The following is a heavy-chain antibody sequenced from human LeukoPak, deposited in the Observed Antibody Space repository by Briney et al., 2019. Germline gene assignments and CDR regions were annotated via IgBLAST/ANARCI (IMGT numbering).Heavy chain of an antibody. Sequence: GGSLRLSCAASGFTFSSYEMNWVRQAPGKGLEWVSYISSSGSTIYYADSVKGRFTISRDNAKNSLYLQMNSLRAEDTAVYYCARDIVATIKATFGYYYYGMDVWGQGTTVTVFS. CDR1: GFTFSSYE. V-gene: IGHV3-48*03. CDR2: ISSSGSTI. CDR3: ARDIVATIKATFGYYYYGMDV. J-gene: IGHJ6*02. D-gene: IGHD5-12*01.